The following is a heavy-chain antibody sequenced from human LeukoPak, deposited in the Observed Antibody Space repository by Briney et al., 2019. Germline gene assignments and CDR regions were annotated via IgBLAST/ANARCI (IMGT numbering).Heavy chain of an antibody. Sequence: ASVNVSCKSSGYTFTGYYMHWVRQAPGQGLEWMGWISPNTGATNYAQSFQGRVTMTRDTSISTAYMELSRLRSDDTAVYYCAYFGPFNNWFDPWGQGALVTVSS. CDR2: ISPNTGAT. J-gene: IGHJ5*02. CDR3: AYFGPFNNWFDP. D-gene: IGHD2-21*01. CDR1: GYTFTGYY. V-gene: IGHV1-2*02.